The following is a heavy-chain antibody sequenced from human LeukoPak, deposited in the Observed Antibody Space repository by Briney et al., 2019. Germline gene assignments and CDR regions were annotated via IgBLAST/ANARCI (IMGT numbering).Heavy chain of an antibody. V-gene: IGHV1-2*02. CDR1: GYTFTGYY. D-gene: IGHD3-16*02. CDR2: MNPNSGGT. CDR3: ARDPGRRFWGSYRFDY. Sequence: GASVKVSCKASGYTFTGYYMHWVRQAPGQGLEWMGWMNPNSGGTNYAQKFQGRVTMTRDTSISTAYMELSRLRSDDTAVYYCARDPGRRFWGSYRFDYWGQGTLVTVSS. J-gene: IGHJ4*02.